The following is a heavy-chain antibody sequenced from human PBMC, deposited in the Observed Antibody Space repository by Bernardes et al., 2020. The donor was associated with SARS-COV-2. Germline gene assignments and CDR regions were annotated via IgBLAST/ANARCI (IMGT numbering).Heavy chain of an antibody. V-gene: IGHV3-74*01. CDR1: GFTFSRSW. D-gene: IGHD2-8*01. J-gene: IGHJ5*02. Sequence: GGSLSPSSAASGFTFSRSWMHWVRPAPGKGLVWVSRINPDGTSTNYADSVKGRFTISRDNAKNTLYLQMNSLRAEDTAVYYCARDLGYCTNGVCSPWGQGTLVTVSS. CDR2: INPDGTST. CDR3: ARDLGYCTNGVCSP.